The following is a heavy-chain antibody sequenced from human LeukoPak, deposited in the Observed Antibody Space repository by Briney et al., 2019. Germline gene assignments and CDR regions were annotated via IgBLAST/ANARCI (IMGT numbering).Heavy chain of an antibody. CDR3: ATFLDHDYGDHYENWFDP. V-gene: IGHV3-20*04. Sequence: GGSLRLSCAASGFTFSSYAMSWVRQAPGKGLAMSWVRQAPGKGLEWVSGINWNGGSTGYADSVKGRFTISRDNAKNSLYLQMNSLRAEDTALYYCATFLDHDYGDHYENWFDPWGQGTLVTVSS. J-gene: IGHJ5*02. D-gene: IGHD4-17*01. CDR2: INWNGGST. CDR1: GFTFSSYA.